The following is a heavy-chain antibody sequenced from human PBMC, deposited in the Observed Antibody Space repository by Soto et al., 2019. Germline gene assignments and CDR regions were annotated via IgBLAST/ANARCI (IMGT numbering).Heavy chain of an antibody. J-gene: IGHJ6*02. Sequence: GSLRLSCAASGFTFSNAWMSWVRQAPGKGLEWVGRIKSKTDGGTTDYAAPVKGRFTISRDDSKNTLYLQMNSLKTEDTAVYYCWYYDSSGYYYDYYYGMDVWGQGTTVTVSS. CDR1: GFTFSNAW. CDR3: WYYDSSGYYYDYYYGMDV. CDR2: IKSKTDGGTT. V-gene: IGHV3-15*01. D-gene: IGHD3-22*01.